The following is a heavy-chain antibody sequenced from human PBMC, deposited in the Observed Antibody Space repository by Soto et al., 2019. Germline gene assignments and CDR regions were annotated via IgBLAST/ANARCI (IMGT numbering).Heavy chain of an antibody. J-gene: IGHJ4*02. CDR2: ISHDGSNK. D-gene: IGHD1-26*01. Sequence: QMQLVESGGGVVQPGRSLRVSCAASGFTFSTYGMHWVRQAPGKGLEWVGVISHDGSNKSYADSVKGRFTISRDNSKNTLYLQMNSLRPEDTAVYYCAKETVWEILERYFDYWGQGTLVTVSS. V-gene: IGHV3-30*18. CDR3: AKETVWEILERYFDY. CDR1: GFTFSTYG.